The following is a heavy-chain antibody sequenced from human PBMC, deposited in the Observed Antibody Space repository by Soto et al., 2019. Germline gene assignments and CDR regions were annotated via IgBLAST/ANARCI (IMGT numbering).Heavy chain of an antibody. V-gene: IGHV4-34*01. CDR2: INHSGST. CDR3: ARHVPYCSDTSHCAYGMDV. J-gene: IGHJ6*02. Sequence: SETLSLTCAVYGGSFSGYYWTWIRQPPGTGLEWIGEINHSGSTNYNPSLKSRVTISVDTSKNQFSLKLSSVTAADTAVYYCARHVPYCSDTSHCAYGMDVWGQGPTVTVS. D-gene: IGHD2-2*01. CDR1: GGSFSGYY.